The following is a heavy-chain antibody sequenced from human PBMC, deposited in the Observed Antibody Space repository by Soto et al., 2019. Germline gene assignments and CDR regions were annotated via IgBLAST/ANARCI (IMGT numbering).Heavy chain of an antibody. CDR3: ARQIYDSDTGPNFEYYFDS. V-gene: IGHV5-10-1*01. CDR2: IDPSDSQT. D-gene: IGHD3-22*01. J-gene: IGHJ4*02. CDR1: GYSFAGYW. Sequence: PXESLKISCKGSGYSFAGYWITWVRQKPGKGLEWMGRIDPSDSQTYYSPSFRGHVTISVTKSITTVFLQWSSLRASDTAMYYCARQIYDSDTGPNFEYYFDSWGQGGPVTVSS.